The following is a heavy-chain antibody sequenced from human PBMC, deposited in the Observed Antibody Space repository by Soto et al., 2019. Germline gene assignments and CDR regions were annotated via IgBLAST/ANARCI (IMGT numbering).Heavy chain of an antibody. Sequence: QVQLQESGPGLVKPSETLSLTCTVSGGSVSSGSYYWSWIRQPPGKGLEWIGYIYYSGSTNYNPSLKSRVTISVDTSKNQFSLKLSSVTAADTAMYYCARDLDSGHDYWGQGTLVTVSS. J-gene: IGHJ4*02. CDR3: ARDLDSGHDY. CDR1: GGSVSSGSYY. V-gene: IGHV4-61*01. D-gene: IGHD1-26*01. CDR2: IYYSGST.